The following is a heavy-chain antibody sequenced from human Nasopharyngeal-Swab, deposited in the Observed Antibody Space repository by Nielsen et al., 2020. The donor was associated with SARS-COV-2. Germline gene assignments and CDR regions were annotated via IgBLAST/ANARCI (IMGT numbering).Heavy chain of an antibody. CDR3: TTDFYFDY. V-gene: IGHV3-73*01. CDR1: GFIFSASA. Sequence: GESLKISCAASGFIFSASAIHWVRQASGKGLEWVGRIGDKDHNYATTYGASVQGRFTISRDDSKNTAFLQMDSLKTEGTALYYCTTDFYFDYWGPGTLVTVSS. CDR2: IGDKDHNYAT. J-gene: IGHJ4*02.